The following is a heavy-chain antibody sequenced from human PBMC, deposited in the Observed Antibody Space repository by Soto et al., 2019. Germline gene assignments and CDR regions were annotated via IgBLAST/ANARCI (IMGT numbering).Heavy chain of an antibody. J-gene: IGHJ4*02. CDR1: GGSISSYY. CDR2: IYNIGTT. D-gene: IGHD2-21*01. Sequence: QMQLQESGPGLVKPSETLSLTCSVSGGSISSYYWSWIRQPPGEGLEWIGHIYNIGTTNFNPTLKGRVAISVATSKNQFPLKLSSVTATDTAVYYCASAYGGDYCDVASFEYWGQGTLVTVSS. V-gene: IGHV4-59*08. CDR3: ASAYGGDYCDVASFEY.